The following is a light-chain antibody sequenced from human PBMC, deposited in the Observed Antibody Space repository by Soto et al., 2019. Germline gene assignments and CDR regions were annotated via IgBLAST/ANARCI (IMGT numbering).Light chain of an antibody. V-gene: IGKV3-15*01. J-gene: IGKJ1*01. Sequence: IVMTQSPATLSVSPGERATLSCRASQSVSSNLAWYQQKPGQAPRLLIYGASTRATGIPARFSGSGSGTEFTLTISSLQSEDVAVYYCQHYHNWPPWTFGQGTKVEIK. CDR1: QSVSSN. CDR2: GAS. CDR3: QHYHNWPPWT.